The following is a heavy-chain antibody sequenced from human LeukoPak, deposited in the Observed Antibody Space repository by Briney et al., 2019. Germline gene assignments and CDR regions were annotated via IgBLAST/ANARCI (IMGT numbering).Heavy chain of an antibody. Sequence: GGSLRLSCAASGFTFSNYWMTWIRQAPGKGLEWVANIKQHGSDNYYVDSVEGRFTISRDNAKNSLLMQMNSLRAEDTAVYYCARHSGWKFDYWGQGTLVTVSS. CDR1: GFTFSNYW. V-gene: IGHV3-7*01. J-gene: IGHJ4*02. D-gene: IGHD1-1*01. CDR3: ARHSGWKFDY. CDR2: IKQHGSDN.